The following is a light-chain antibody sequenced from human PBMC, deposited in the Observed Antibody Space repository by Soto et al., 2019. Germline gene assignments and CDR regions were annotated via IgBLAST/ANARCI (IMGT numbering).Light chain of an antibody. CDR1: QGIRFD. Sequence: QMTQFPSSLSASVGDTVTITCRASQGIRFDLAWYQQKPGKAPNLLIYGASTLQTGVPSRFSGIGSGTLFSLPISSLQPEDFATYHCLQDYNYPRTFGPGTKVDIK. CDR2: GAS. CDR3: LQDYNYPRT. V-gene: IGKV1-6*02. J-gene: IGKJ3*01.